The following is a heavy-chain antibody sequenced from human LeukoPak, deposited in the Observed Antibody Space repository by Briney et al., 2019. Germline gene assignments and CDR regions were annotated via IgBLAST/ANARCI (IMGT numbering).Heavy chain of an antibody. V-gene: IGHV3-21*01. D-gene: IGHD2-2*02. J-gene: IGHJ4*02. Sequence: GGSLRLSCAASGFTFSSYSMNWVRQAPGKGLEWVSSISSSCSYIYYADSVKGRFTISRDNAKNSLYLQMNSLRAEDTAVYYCARDLAVYCSSTSCHNIDYWGQGTLVTVSS. CDR2: ISSSCSYI. CDR3: ARDLAVYCSSTSCHNIDY. CDR1: GFTFSSYS.